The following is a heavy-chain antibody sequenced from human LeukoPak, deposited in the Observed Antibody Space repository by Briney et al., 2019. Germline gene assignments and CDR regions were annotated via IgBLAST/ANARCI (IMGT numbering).Heavy chain of an antibody. Sequence: SSVKVSCKASGGTFSSYAISWVRQAPGQGLEWMGRIIPILGITNYAQKFQGRVTITADKSTSTAYLELSSLRSDDTAVYYCARDPSGGYVPYFDYWGQGTLVTVSS. CDR1: GGTFSSYA. CDR3: ARDPSGGYVPYFDY. V-gene: IGHV1-69*04. CDR2: IIPILGIT. D-gene: IGHD3-16*01. J-gene: IGHJ4*02.